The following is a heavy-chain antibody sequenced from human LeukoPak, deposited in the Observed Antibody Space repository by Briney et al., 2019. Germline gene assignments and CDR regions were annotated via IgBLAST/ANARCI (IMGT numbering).Heavy chain of an antibody. Sequence: GGSLRLSCAASGFTFSNYNMNWVRQAPGKGLEWVSSITGSSSSIYYADSVRGRFTISRDNAKNSLYLQMNSLRAEDTAVYYCARDGDRAAARSLFDFWGQGTLVAVSS. J-gene: IGHJ4*02. CDR1: GFTFSNYN. CDR3: ARDGDRAAARSLFDF. D-gene: IGHD6-13*01. CDR2: ITGSSSSI. V-gene: IGHV3-21*01.